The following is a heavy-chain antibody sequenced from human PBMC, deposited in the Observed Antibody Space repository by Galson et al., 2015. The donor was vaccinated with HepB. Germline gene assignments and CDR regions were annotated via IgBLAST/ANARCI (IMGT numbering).Heavy chain of an antibody. CDR3: ARGIPTESGPTAHDY. V-gene: IGHV3-7*03. D-gene: IGHD4-11*01. CDR2: IKQDGSEK. J-gene: IGHJ4*02. CDR1: GFTLSSYW. Sequence: SLRLSCAASGFTLSSYWMSWVRQAPGKGLEWVANIKQDGSEKYYVDSVKGRFTISRDNAKNSLYLQMNSLRAEDTAVYYCARGIPTESGPTAHDYWGQGTLVTVSS.